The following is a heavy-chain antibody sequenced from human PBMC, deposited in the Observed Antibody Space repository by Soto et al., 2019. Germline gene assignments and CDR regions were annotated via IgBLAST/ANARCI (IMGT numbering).Heavy chain of an antibody. D-gene: IGHD3-10*01. J-gene: IGHJ6*02. CDR1: GFTFSSYD. V-gene: IGHV3-13*05. CDR2: IGTAGDP. Sequence: GGSLRLSCAASGFTFSSYDMHWVRQATGKGLEWVSAIGTAGDPYYPGSVKGRFTISRENAKNSLYLQMNSLKAGDTAVYYCARGHITMVRGVINYGMDVWGQGTTVTVYS. CDR3: ARGHITMVRGVINYGMDV.